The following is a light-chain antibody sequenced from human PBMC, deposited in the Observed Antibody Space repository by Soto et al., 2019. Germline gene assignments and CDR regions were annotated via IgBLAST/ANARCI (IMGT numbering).Light chain of an antibody. J-gene: IGKJ1*01. Sequence: EIILTQSPDTLSLSPGERATLSCRASQTVSSNYLAWCQQRPGQAPRLLIYGASTRAAGIPDRFSGSGSGTDFTLTITRLEPEDSAVYFCQQYTGPPTTFGQGDQGGYQ. CDR3: QQYTGPPTT. V-gene: IGKV3-20*01. CDR1: QTVSSNY. CDR2: GAS.